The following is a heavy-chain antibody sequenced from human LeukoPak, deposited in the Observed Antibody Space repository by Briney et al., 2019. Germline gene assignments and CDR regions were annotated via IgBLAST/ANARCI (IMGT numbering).Heavy chain of an antibody. V-gene: IGHV4-4*07. D-gene: IGHD3/OR15-3a*01. CDR3: ARETSRTGPLLFDY. CDR2: IYISGST. Sequence: PSETLSLTCTVSGGSIRSYYWSWIRQPAEKGLEWIGRIYISGSTNYNPSLKSRVTMSVDTSKNQFSLKLSSVTAADTAVYYCARETSRTGPLLFDYWGQGTLVTVSS. J-gene: IGHJ4*02. CDR1: GGSIRSYY.